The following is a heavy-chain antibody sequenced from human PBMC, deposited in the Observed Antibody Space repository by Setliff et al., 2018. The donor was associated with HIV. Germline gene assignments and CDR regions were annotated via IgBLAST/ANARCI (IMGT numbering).Heavy chain of an antibody. D-gene: IGHD6-13*01. Sequence: ASVKVSCKASGYTFTDYYIHWVRQAPGQGLEWIGWIYPNTGGTNYAQKFQGRVTMTRDTSISTAYMELSRLRSDDTAVYYCAVYSSSWFRYYGMDVWGQGTTVTVSS. CDR1: GYTFTDYY. CDR2: IYPNTGGT. CDR3: AVYSSSWFRYYGMDV. V-gene: IGHV1-2*02. J-gene: IGHJ6*02.